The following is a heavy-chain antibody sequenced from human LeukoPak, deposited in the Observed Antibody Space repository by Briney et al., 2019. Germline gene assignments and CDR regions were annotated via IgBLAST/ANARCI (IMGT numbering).Heavy chain of an antibody. CDR2: AGWVGGTT. Sequence: PGGSLRLSCATSGFNFHRYTIHWVRQAPGKGLEWVSLAGWVGGTTYYSDSVRGRFTISRDSGRNSVYLQMNSLTTDDTAFYFCAKELDTMFFDYWGQGALVTVSS. D-gene: IGHD3-10*02. V-gene: IGHV3-43*01. J-gene: IGHJ4*02. CDR1: GFNFHRYT. CDR3: AKELDTMFFDY.